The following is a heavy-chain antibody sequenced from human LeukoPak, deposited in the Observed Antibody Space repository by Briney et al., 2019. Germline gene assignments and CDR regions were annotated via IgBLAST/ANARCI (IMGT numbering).Heavy chain of an antibody. CDR1: GYTFTGYG. CDR2: ISAYNGNT. V-gene: IGHV1-18*04. D-gene: IGHD2-2*01. CDR3: AREALGYCSSTSCYVWFDP. J-gene: IGHJ5*02. Sequence: GASVKVSCKASGYTFTGYGISWVRQAPGQGLEWMGWISAYNGNTNYAQKLQGRVTMTTDTSTSTAYMELRSLRSDDTAVYYCAREALGYCSSTSCYVWFDPWGQGTLVTVSS.